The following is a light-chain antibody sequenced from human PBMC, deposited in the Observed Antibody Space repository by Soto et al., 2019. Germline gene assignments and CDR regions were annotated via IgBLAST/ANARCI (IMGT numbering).Light chain of an antibody. J-gene: IGLJ3*02. CDR2: EVN. V-gene: IGLV2-14*01. CDR3: SSYTTNHTRV. CDR1: SNDIGGYNY. Sequence: QSALTQPASVSGSPGQSITFSCTGTSNDIGGYNYVSWFQQHPDKAPKLIIYEVNNRPSGVSNRFSGSKSGNTASLTISGLQPEDEADYYCSSYTTNHTRVFGGGTTLTVL.